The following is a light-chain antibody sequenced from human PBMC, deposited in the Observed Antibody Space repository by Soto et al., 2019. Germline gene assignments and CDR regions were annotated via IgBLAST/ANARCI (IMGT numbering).Light chain of an antibody. V-gene: IGKV1-39*01. J-gene: IGKJ2*02. CDR3: QQSYSTPRT. CDR2: AAS. Sequence: DIQMTQSPSSLSASVGDRVTITCRASQSISSYLNWYQQKPGKAPKILISAASSLQSGVPSRFSGSGSGTDFTLTISSLQPEDFAAYYCQQSYSTPRTMGQGTKLEIK. CDR1: QSISSY.